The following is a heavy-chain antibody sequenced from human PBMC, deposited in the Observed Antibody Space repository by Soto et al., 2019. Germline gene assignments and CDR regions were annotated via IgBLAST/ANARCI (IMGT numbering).Heavy chain of an antibody. CDR1: GGSISSGDYY. D-gene: IGHD3-10*01. Sequence: QVQLQESGPGLVKPSQTLSLTCTVSGGSISSGDYYWSWIRQPPGKGLEWIGYIYYSGSTYYNPSLKSRVTISVDTSTNQFALKLSSVTAADTAVYYCARDIGNVRVGSNWFDPWGQGTLVTVSS. V-gene: IGHV4-30-4*01. CDR2: IYYSGST. J-gene: IGHJ5*02. CDR3: ARDIGNVRVGSNWFDP.